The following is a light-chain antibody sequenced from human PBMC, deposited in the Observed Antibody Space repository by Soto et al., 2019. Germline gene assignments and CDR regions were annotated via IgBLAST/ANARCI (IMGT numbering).Light chain of an antibody. V-gene: IGLV2-14*01. CDR1: SSDVGGYNY. CDR2: EVS. J-gene: IGLJ2*01. Sequence: QSALTQPASVSGSPGQSITISCTGTSSDVGGYNYVSWYQQHPGKAPKLMIYEVSNRPSGVSNRFSGSKSGNTASLTISGLQAEDEADYYCSSYTPRSIVVFGEGTQLTVL. CDR3: SSYTPRSIVV.